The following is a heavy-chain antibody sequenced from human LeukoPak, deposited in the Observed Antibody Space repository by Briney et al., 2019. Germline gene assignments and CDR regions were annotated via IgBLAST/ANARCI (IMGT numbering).Heavy chain of an antibody. CDR3: AKDDWGFSWYFDL. Sequence: PGGSLRLSCAASGFTFSSHAMSWVRQAPGKGLEWVSAISGSGGSTYYADSVKGRFTISRDNSKNTLYLQMNSLRAEDTAVYYCAKDDWGFSWYFDLWGRGTLVTVSS. V-gene: IGHV3-23*01. D-gene: IGHD7-27*01. CDR1: GFTFSSHA. J-gene: IGHJ2*01. CDR2: ISGSGGST.